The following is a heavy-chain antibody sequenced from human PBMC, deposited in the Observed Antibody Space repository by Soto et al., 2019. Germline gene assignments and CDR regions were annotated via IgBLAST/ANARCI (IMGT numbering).Heavy chain of an antibody. V-gene: IGHV3-66*01. CDR1: GFTVSSNY. Sequence: GGSMRLSCAASGFTVSSNYMSWVRQAPGKGLEWVSVIYSGGSTYYADSVKGRFTISRDNSKNTLYLQMNSLRAEDTAVYYCARDSYYGSGYYWGQGTLVTVSS. CDR3: ARDSYYGSGYY. J-gene: IGHJ4*02. CDR2: IYSGGST. D-gene: IGHD3-10*01.